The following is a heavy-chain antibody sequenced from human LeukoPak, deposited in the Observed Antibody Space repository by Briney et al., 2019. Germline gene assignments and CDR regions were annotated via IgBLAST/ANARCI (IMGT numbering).Heavy chain of an antibody. Sequence: GGSLRLSCAASGFSSSTYIMNWVRQAPGKGLERVSYISSSSSPIYYADFVKGRFTISRDNAKNSLYLQMNSLRAEDTAVYYCARSGYCTSTSCLNGRGAFDIWGQGTMVTVSS. CDR1: GFSSSTYI. J-gene: IGHJ3*02. V-gene: IGHV3-48*04. CDR2: ISSSSSPI. D-gene: IGHD2-2*01. CDR3: ARSGYCTSTSCLNGRGAFDI.